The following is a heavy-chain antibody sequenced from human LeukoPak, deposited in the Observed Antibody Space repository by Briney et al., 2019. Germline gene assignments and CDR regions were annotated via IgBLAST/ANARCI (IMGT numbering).Heavy chain of an antibody. V-gene: IGHV3-7*01. D-gene: IGHD2-15*01. J-gene: IGHJ4*02. CDR2: IKQDGSEK. CDR1: GFTFSSYW. Sequence: GGSLRLSCSASGFTFSSYWMSWVRQAPGKGLEWVANIKQDGSEKYYVDSMKGRFTISRDNAKNSLYLQRNSLRAEDTAVYYCARSGTAATMQRIDYWGQGTLVTVSS. CDR3: ARSGTAATMQRIDY.